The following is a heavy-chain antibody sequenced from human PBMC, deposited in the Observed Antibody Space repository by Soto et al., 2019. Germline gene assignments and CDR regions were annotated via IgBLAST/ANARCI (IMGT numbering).Heavy chain of an antibody. CDR3: AREASVLIPAAQPSRFDS. CDR1: GYSFMKYG. D-gene: IGHD2-2*01. Sequence: ASVKVSCKGFGYSFMKYGINWVRQAPGQGLEWVGWISPYSGYTHSAQKFHGRLTLTTDTAASTAYMELRILRSADTALYYCAREASVLIPAAQPSRFDSWGQGTLVTISS. CDR2: ISPYSGYT. V-gene: IGHV1-18*01. J-gene: IGHJ4*02.